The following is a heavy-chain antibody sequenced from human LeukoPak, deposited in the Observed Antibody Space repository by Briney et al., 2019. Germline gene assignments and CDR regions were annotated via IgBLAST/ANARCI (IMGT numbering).Heavy chain of an antibody. D-gene: IGHD3-22*01. CDR3: ARSVDSLLNFDY. CDR1: GASISGGTYY. V-gene: IGHV4-39*01. J-gene: IGHJ4*02. Sequence: PSETLSLTCSVSGASISGGTYYWGWIRQPPGKGLEWIGSIYYTGSTYDNPSLKSRVTISVDTSKNQFSLKLSSVTAADAAVYYCARSVDSLLNFDYWGQGTLVTVSS. CDR2: IYYTGST.